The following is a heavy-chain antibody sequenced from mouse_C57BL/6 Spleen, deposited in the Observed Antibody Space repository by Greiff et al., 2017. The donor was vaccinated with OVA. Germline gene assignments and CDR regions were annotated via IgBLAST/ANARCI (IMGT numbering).Heavy chain of an antibody. CDR3: ARIPDDYDAYAMDY. CDR2: ISGGGGNT. J-gene: IGHJ4*01. Sequence: VQLKESGGGLVKPGGSLKLSCAASGFTFSSYTMSWVRKTPEKRLEWVATISGGGGNTYYPDSVKGRFTISRDNAKNTLYLQMSSLRSEDTALYYCARIPDDYDAYAMDYWGQGTSVTVSS. V-gene: IGHV5-9*01. CDR1: GFTFSSYT. D-gene: IGHD2-4*01.